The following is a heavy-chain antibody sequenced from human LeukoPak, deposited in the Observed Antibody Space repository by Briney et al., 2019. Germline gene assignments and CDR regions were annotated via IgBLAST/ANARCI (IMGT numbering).Heavy chain of an antibody. V-gene: IGHV4-59*01. J-gene: IGHJ5*02. CDR2: IYYSGST. CDR3: ARMYYDFWSGYGWFDP. Sequence: KHSETLSLTCTVSGGSISSYYWSWIRQPPGKGLEWIGYIYYSGSTNYNPSLKSRVTISVDTSKNQFSLKLSSVTAAGTAVYYCARMYYDFWSGYGWFDPWGQGTLVTVSS. D-gene: IGHD3-3*01. CDR1: GGSISSYY.